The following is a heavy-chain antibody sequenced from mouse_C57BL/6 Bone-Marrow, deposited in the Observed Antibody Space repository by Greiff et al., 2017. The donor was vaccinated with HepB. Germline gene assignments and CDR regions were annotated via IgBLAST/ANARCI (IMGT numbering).Heavy chain of an antibody. D-gene: IGHD4-1*01. J-gene: IGHJ4*01. CDR3: ATKGPNWPYYYAMDY. Sequence: EVQLVESGGGLVKPGGSLKLSCAASGFTFSDYGMHWVRQAPEKGLEWVAYISSGSSTIYYADTVKGRFTISRDNAKNTLFLQMTSLRSEDTAMDYWATKGPNWPYYYAMDYWGQGTSVTVAS. V-gene: IGHV5-17*01. CDR1: GFTFSDYG. CDR2: ISSGSSTI.